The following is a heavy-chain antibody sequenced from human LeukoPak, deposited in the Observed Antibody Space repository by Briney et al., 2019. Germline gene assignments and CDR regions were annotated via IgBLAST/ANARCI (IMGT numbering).Heavy chain of an antibody. CDR1: GDSVSSNSAA. V-gene: IGHV6-1*01. D-gene: IGHD6-19*01. J-gene: IGHJ6*02. CDR3: VRQYSSGWYYYYGMDV. Sequence: SQTLSLTCVISGDSVSSNSAAWHWIRQSPSRGLEWLGRTYYRSKWYDDYVVSVKSRITINPDTSKNQFSLQLNSVTPQDTAVYYCVRQYSSGWYYYYGMDVWGQGTTVIVS. CDR2: TYYRSKWYD.